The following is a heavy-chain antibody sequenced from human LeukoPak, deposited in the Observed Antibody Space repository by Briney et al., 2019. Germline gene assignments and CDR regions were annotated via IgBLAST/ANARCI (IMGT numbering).Heavy chain of an antibody. D-gene: IGHD6-13*01. Sequence: SETLSLTCTVSGGSISSSSYYWGWIRQPPGKGLEWIGSIYYSGRTYYNPSLKSRVTISVDTSKNQFSLKLSSVTAADTAVYYCARHFQQQLNYYYYYMDVWGKGTTVTASS. CDR2: IYYSGRT. CDR3: ARHFQQQLNYYYYYMDV. J-gene: IGHJ6*03. CDR1: GGSISSSSYY. V-gene: IGHV4-39*01.